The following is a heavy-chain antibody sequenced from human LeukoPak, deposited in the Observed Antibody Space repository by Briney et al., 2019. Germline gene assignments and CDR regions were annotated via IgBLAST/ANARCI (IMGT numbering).Heavy chain of an antibody. CDR1: GFTFSSYE. D-gene: IGHD3-3*01. Sequence: GGSLRLSCAASGFTFSSYEMNWVRQAPGKGLEWISYISSSGRTRYYADSVKGRFTLSRDNAKNSLYLQMNSLRAEDTAVYYCAKRFFQDYWGQGTLVTVSS. CDR3: AKRFFQDY. V-gene: IGHV3-48*03. CDR2: ISSSGRTR. J-gene: IGHJ4*02.